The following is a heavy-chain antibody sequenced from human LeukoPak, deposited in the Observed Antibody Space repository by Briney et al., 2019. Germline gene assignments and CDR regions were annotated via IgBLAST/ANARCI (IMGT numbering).Heavy chain of an antibody. V-gene: IGHV3-7*01. CDR1: GFMFSSYW. CDR2: IRQDGGEG. D-gene: IGHD1-26*01. Sequence: GGSLRLSCAASGFMFSSYWMTWVRQAPGKGLEWVANIRQDGGEGYYVDSVKGRFTISRDNAKNSLYLQMNSLRAEDTAVYYCAKDESGSYLLPRYFDYWGQGTLVTVSS. CDR3: AKDESGSYLLPRYFDY. J-gene: IGHJ4*02.